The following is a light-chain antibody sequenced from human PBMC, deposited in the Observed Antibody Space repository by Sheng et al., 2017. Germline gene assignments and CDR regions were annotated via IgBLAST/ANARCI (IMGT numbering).Light chain of an antibody. CDR3: QQRRT. CDR1: QSVTTNY. Sequence: EIVLTQSPATLSLSPGERATLSCRASQSVTTNYLAWYQQKPGQAPRLLIYGASRRATGIPDRVSGSGSGTDFTLTINRLEPEDSAVYYCQQRRTFGGGTKVEIK. J-gene: IGKJ4*01. CDR2: GAS. V-gene: IGKV3D-20*02.